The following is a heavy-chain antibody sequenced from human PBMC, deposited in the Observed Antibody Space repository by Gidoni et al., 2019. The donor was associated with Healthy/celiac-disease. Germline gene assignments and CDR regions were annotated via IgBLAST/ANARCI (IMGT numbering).Heavy chain of an antibody. CDR2: ISWNSGGK. CDR3: AKAMGLFYYDSSGNYRGSGMDV. J-gene: IGHJ6*02. D-gene: IGHD3-22*01. V-gene: IGHV3-9*01. CDR1: GFTFDHYA. Sequence: EVQLVESGGGLIQPGRSLRLSCAASGFTFDHYAMHWVRQVPGKGLGLVSGISWNSGGKDYADSVKGRFTISRDNAKNSLYLQMNSLRVEDTALYYCAKAMGLFYYDSSGNYRGSGMDVWGQGTTVTVSS.